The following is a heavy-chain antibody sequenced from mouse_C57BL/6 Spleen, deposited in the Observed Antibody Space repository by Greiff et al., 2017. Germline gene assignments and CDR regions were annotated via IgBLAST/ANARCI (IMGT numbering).Heavy chain of an antibody. CDR1: GYTFTSYW. CDR3: AGGYYFTFDY. Sequence: QVRLQQPGAELVRPGSSVKLSCKASGYTFTSYWMHWVKQRPIQGLEWIGNIDPSDSETHYNQKFKDKATLTVDKSSSTAYMQLSSLTSEDSAVYYCAGGYYFTFDYWGQGATLTVSS. D-gene: IGHD1-1*01. CDR2: IDPSDSET. J-gene: IGHJ2*01. V-gene: IGHV1-52*01.